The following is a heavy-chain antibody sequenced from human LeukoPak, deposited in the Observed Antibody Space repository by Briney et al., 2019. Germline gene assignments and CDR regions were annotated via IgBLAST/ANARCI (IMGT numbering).Heavy chain of an antibody. CDR1: GFTFSNAW. D-gene: IGHD3-10*01. CDR3: TTDLIIRGYFDY. J-gene: IGHJ4*02. Sequence: PGGSLRLSCAASGFTFSNAWMSWVRQAPGKGLEWVGRIKSKTDGGTTDYAAPVKGRFTISRDDSKNTLYLQMNSLKTEDTAVYYCTTDLIIRGYFDYWGQGTLVTVSS. CDR2: IKSKTDGGTT. V-gene: IGHV3-15*01.